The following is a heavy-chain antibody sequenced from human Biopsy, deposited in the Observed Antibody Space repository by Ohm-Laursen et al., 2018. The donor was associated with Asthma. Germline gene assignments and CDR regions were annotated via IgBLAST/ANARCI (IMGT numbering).Heavy chain of an antibody. V-gene: IGHV3-30*18. CDR2: ISYDGNHK. Sequence: SLRLSCTAPGFMFRSFGMHWVRQAPGKGLEWVAVISYDGNHKFYEDSVKGRFTISRDNSKNTLDLQMNSLRTEDTAVYYCAKRRGYSGHDNDYWGQGTLVIVSS. CDR1: GFMFRSFG. D-gene: IGHD5-12*01. CDR3: AKRRGYSGHDNDY. J-gene: IGHJ4*02.